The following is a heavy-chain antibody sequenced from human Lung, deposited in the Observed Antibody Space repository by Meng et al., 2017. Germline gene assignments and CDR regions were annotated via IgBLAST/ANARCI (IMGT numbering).Heavy chain of an antibody. CDR1: GYTFTRHW. D-gene: IGHD4-17*01. CDR2: INPSDGYT. J-gene: IGHJ5*02. Sequence: QVQLVQSGAEVKNLGPSVKVSCKASGYTFTRHWMHWVRQAPGQGLEWMGIINPSDGYTMYEQKFQDRITITGDTSTGTVYMELSGLRSEDTAVYYCTRDHSTADVTVWWFDPWGQGTLVTVSS. CDR3: TRDHSTADVTVWWFDP. V-gene: IGHV1-46*01.